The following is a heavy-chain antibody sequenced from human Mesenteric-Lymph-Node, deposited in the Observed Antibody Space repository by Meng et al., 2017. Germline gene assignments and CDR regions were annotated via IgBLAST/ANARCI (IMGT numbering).Heavy chain of an antibody. Sequence: QVQLQESGPGLGKPSQTLSLTCTVSGCSISSGGYYWSWIRQHPGKGLEWIGYIYYSGSTYYNPSLKSRVTISVDTSKNQFSLKLSSVTAADTAVYYCARDCEMTVVRGVIITELGFDPWGQGTLVTVSS. CDR3: ARDCEMTVVRGVIITELGFDP. CDR1: GCSISSGGYY. CDR2: IYYSGST. J-gene: IGHJ5*02. V-gene: IGHV4-31*03. D-gene: IGHD3-10*01.